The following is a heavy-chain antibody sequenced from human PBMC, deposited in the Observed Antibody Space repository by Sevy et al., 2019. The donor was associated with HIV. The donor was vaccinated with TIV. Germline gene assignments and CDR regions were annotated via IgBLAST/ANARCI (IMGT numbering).Heavy chain of an antibody. V-gene: IGHV3-49*04. CDR3: TRDQWQQVVRPHCDY. J-gene: IGHJ4*02. CDR1: GFTFGDYA. Sequence: GGSLRLSCTGSGFTFGDYAVSWVRQAPGKGLEWVGHIRSKIFGGTTEFAASVKGRFTISRDDSKSIAYLEMNSLKSEDTAVYYCTRDQWQQVVRPHCDYWGQGTLVTVSS. CDR2: IRSKIFGGTT. D-gene: IGHD6-13*01.